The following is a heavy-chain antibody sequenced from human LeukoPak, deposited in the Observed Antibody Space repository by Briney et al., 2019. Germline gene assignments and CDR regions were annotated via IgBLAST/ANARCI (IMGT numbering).Heavy chain of an antibody. CDR3: ARTTMVRGVISPLMDV. D-gene: IGHD3-10*01. V-gene: IGHV2-70*11. CDR1: GFSLSTSGMC. Sequence: SGPALVKPTQTLTLTCTFSGFSLSTSGMCVRWIRQPPGKALEWLARIDWDDDKYYSTSLKTRLTISKDTSKNQVVLTMTNMDPVDTATYYCARTTMVRGVISPLMDVWGKGTTVTVSS. CDR2: IDWDDDK. J-gene: IGHJ6*04.